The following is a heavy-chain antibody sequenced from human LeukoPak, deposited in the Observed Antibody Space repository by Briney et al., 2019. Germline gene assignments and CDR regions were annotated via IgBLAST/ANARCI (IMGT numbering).Heavy chain of an antibody. Sequence: GRSLRLSCAASGFTVSTNYMSWVRQAPGEGLEWVSVIYSDGRTYYADSVKGRFTISRDNSKNTLYLQMNSLRAEDTAVYYCARDSGRFDVFDIWGQGTMVTVSS. CDR2: IYSDGRT. J-gene: IGHJ3*02. D-gene: IGHD3-10*01. V-gene: IGHV3-53*01. CDR3: ARDSGRFDVFDI. CDR1: GFTVSTNY.